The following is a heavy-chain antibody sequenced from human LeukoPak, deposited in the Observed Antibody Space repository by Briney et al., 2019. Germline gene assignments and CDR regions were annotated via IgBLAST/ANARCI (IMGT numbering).Heavy chain of an antibody. Sequence: GGSLRLSCAASGFTFSSYSMSWVHQAPGKGLEWVSGISDSGGHTFYADSVKGRFTISRDNSKDTLYLQINSLRPEDTAVYYCAKWAVVSGFSCHFDFWGQGTLVTVSS. CDR3: AKWAVVSGFSCHFDF. CDR1: GFTFSSYS. V-gene: IGHV3-23*01. CDR2: ISDSGGHT. J-gene: IGHJ4*02. D-gene: IGHD3-3*01.